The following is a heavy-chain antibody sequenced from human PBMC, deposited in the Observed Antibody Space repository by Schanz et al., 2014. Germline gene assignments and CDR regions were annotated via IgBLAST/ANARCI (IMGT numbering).Heavy chain of an antibody. D-gene: IGHD6-13*01. V-gene: IGHV3-23*04. CDR1: GFTFTTYA. J-gene: IGHJ4*02. Sequence: EVQLVESGGGLVKPGGSLRLSCAASGFTFTTYAMTWVRQAPGKGLEWVSNISPTGSSTYYADSVKGRFTISRDNSKNTLDLQMNSLRAEDTAIYYCAKDLAAVGVFDYWGQGSLVTVSP. CDR3: AKDLAAVGVFDY. CDR2: ISPTGSST.